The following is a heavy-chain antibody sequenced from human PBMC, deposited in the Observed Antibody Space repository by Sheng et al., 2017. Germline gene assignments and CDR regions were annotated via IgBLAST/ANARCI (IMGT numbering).Heavy chain of an antibody. CDR1: GFTFSSYG. CDR3: ARDGGSYYYYGMDV. V-gene: IGHV3-33*01. D-gene: IGHD2-15*01. Sequence: QVQLVESGGGVVQPGRSLRLSCAASGFTFSSYGMHWVRQAPGKGLEWVAVIWYDGSNKYYADSVKGRFTISRDNSKNTLYLQMNSLRAEDTAVYYCARDGGSYYYYGMDVWGQGTTVTV. J-gene: IGHJ6*02. CDR2: IWYDGSNK.